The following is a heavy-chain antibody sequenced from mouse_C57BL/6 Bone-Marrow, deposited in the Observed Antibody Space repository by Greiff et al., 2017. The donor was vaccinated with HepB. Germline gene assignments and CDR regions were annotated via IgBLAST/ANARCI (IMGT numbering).Heavy chain of an antibody. V-gene: IGHV1-55*01. CDR2: IYPGSGST. CDR1: GYTFTSYW. J-gene: IGHJ4*01. D-gene: IGHD1-1*01. CDR3: ARHYGSYYAMDY. Sequence: QVQLQQSGAELVKPGASVKMSCKASGYTFTSYWITWVKQRPGQGLEWIGDIYPGSGSTNYNEKFKSKATLTVDTSSSTAYMQLSSLTSEDSAVYYCARHYGSYYAMDYWGQGTSVTVSS.